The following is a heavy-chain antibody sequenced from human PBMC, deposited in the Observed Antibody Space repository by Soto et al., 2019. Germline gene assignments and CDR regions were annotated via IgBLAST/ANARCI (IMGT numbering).Heavy chain of an antibody. V-gene: IGHV3-23*01. CDR1: GFTFSSYA. J-gene: IGHJ4*02. Sequence: GGSLRLSCAASGFTFSSYAMTCVRQAPGKGLEWVSAITGSGVSTYHADSVKGRFTISRDNSANTLYLQMNGLSAEDTAVYYCAKDAKTTSGWFLDSWGPGTLVTVSS. D-gene: IGHD6-19*01. CDR3: AKDAKTTSGWFLDS. CDR2: ITGSGVST.